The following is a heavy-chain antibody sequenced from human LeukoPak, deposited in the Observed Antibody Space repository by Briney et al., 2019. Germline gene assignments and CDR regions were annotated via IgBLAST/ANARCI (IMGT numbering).Heavy chain of an antibody. CDR3: ARASDIVYYFDY. CDR2: INPSGGSP. D-gene: IGHD2-15*01. Sequence: ASVKVSCKASGYTFSTYYMNWVRQAPGQGLEWTGIINPSGGSPTYAQKFQGRVTMTRDTSTSTVCMELSSLRSDDTAVYYCARASDIVYYFDYWGQGTLVTVSS. V-gene: IGHV1-46*01. J-gene: IGHJ4*02. CDR1: GYTFSTYY.